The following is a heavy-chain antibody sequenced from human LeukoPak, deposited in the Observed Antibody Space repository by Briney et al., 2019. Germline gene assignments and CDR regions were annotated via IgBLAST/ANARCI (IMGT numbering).Heavy chain of an antibody. Sequence: GGSLRLSCAASGFTFRSYEMNWVRQAPGKGLEWVSYISSSGSTIYYADSVKGRFTISRDNAKNSLYLQMNSLRAEDTAVYYCARDRPTVTTDFDYWGQGTLVTVSS. CDR2: ISSSGSTI. CDR1: GFTFRSYE. D-gene: IGHD4-17*01. CDR3: ARDRPTVTTDFDY. V-gene: IGHV3-48*03. J-gene: IGHJ4*02.